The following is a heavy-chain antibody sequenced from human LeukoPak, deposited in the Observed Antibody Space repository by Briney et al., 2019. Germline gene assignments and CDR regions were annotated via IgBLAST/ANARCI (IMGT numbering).Heavy chain of an antibody. CDR2: IYHSGST. D-gene: IGHD6-19*01. CDR3: ASKWLGLNY. V-gene: IGHV4-4*03. CDR1: GGSISSSNS. J-gene: IGHJ4*02. Sequence: PGTLSLTCAVSGGSISSSNSWSWVRQPPGKGLEWIGEIYHSGSTNYIPSLKSRVTISVDKSKNQFSLRLSSVTAADTAVYYCASKWLGLNYWGQGTLVTVSS.